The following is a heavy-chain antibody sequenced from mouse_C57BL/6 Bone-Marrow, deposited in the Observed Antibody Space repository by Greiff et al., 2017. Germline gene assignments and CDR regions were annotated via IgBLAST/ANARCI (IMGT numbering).Heavy chain of an antibody. CDR1: GYTFTSYW. V-gene: IGHV1-55*01. CDR3: AREDDGYYLYYAMDY. J-gene: IGHJ4*01. CDR2: IYPGSGST. D-gene: IGHD2-3*01. Sequence: VQLQQPGAELVKPGASVKMSCKASGYTFTSYWLTWVKQRPGQGLEWIGDIYPGSGSTNYNEKFKSKATLTVDTSSSTAYMQLSSLTSEDSAVYYCAREDDGYYLYYAMDYWGQGTSVTVSS.